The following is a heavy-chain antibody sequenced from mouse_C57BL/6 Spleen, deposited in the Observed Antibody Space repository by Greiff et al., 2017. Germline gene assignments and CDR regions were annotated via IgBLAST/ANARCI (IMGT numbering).Heavy chain of an antibody. CDR1: GYTFTSYW. Sequence: QVQLQQPGAELVRPGTSVKLSCKASGYTFTSYWMHWVKQRPGQGLEWIGVIDPSDSYTNYNQKFKGKATLTVDTSSSTAYMQLSSLTSEDSAVYYCAREYGSSYAWFAYWGQGTLVTVSA. CDR3: AREYGSSYAWFAY. D-gene: IGHD1-1*01. CDR2: IDPSDSYT. J-gene: IGHJ3*01. V-gene: IGHV1-59*01.